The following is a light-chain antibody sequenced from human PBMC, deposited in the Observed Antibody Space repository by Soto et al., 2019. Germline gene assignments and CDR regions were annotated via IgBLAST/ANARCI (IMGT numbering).Light chain of an antibody. Sequence: QSVLTQPRSVSGSPGQSVTISCTGTSSDVGGYNCVSWYQQHPGKAPQLIIYDVTQRPSGVPDRFSGSKSGNTASLSIPGLQAEDEADYYCCSHSASYTFVFGTGTKVPVL. CDR2: DVT. CDR3: CSHSASYTFV. V-gene: IGLV2-11*01. CDR1: SSDVGGYNC. J-gene: IGLJ1*01.